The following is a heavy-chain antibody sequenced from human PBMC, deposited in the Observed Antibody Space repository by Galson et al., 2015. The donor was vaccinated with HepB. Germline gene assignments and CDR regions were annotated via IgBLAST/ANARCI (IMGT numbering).Heavy chain of an antibody. V-gene: IGHV5-10-1*01. CDR1: GYTFTDHF. D-gene: IGHD3-22*01. J-gene: IGHJ5*02. CDR3: ARHYYYDTSGHYDQ. CDR2: IDPTDSYT. Sequence: QSGAEVKKPGESLRISCKASGYTFTDHFISWVRQVPGKGLEWIGRIDPTDSYTNYRPSFQGHVTISSDKSINTVYLQWSSVRASDTAMYYCARHYYYDTSGHYDQWGQGAQVTVSS.